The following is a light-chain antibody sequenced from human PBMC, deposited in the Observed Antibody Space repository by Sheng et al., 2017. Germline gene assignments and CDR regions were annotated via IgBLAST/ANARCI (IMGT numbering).Light chain of an antibody. CDR2: GAS. V-gene: IGKV3-20*01. CDR1: QSVSSSF. J-gene: IGKJ3*01. CDR3: QQYDSSPPFT. Sequence: EIVLTQSPGTLSLSPGERATLSCRASQSVSSSFLAWFQQKPGQAPRLLIFGASRRATGIPDRFSGSGSGTDFTLTISRLEPEDFAVYYCQQYDSSPPFTFG.